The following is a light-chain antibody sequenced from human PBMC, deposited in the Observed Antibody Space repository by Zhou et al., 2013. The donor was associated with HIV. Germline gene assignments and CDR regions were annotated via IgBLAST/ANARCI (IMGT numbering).Light chain of an antibody. J-gene: IGKJ1*01. V-gene: IGKV1-5*03. CDR1: QRISSW. CDR2: KAS. CDR3: QQYNSYPAST. Sequence: DIQMTQSPTTLSASVGDRVTITCRASQRISSWLAWYQQKPGKAPKLLIYKASSLESGVPSRFSGSGSGTEFTLTISSLQPDDFATYYCQQYNSYPASTFGQGTKVEIK.